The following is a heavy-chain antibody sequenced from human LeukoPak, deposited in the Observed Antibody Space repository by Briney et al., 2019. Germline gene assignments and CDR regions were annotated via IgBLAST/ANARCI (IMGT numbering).Heavy chain of an antibody. J-gene: IGHJ3*02. Sequence: SETLSLTCAVYGGSFSGYYWSWIRQPPGKGLEWIGEINHSGSTNYNPSLKSRVTISVDTSKNQFSLKLSSVTAADTAVYYCASRVGAVAGQDAFDIWGQGTMVTVSS. CDR3: ASRVGAVAGQDAFDI. CDR2: INHSGST. D-gene: IGHD6-19*01. CDR1: GGSFSGYY. V-gene: IGHV4-34*01.